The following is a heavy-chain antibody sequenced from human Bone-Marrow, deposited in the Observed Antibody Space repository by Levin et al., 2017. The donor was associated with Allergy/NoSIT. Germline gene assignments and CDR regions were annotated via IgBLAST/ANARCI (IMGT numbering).Heavy chain of an antibody. J-gene: IGHJ4*02. CDR2: LKNKASGGTT. CDR1: GFTFDDYP. D-gene: IGHD4-23*01. Sequence: SCSASGFTFDDYPMTWVRQAPGKGLEWVGFLKNKASGGTTEFAASVKGRFTISIDDSKSIAYLQMNSLKIEDTAVYFCARRGGISSYFPYYFDYWGQGTLVTVSS. V-gene: IGHV3-49*04. CDR3: ARRGGISSYFPYYFDY.